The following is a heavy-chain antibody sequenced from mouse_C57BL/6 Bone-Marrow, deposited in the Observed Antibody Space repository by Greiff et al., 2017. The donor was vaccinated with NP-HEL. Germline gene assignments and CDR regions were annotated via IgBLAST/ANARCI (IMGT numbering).Heavy chain of an antibody. D-gene: IGHD3-3*01. CDR2: IDPETGGT. CDR1: GYTFTDYE. Sequence: QVQLQQSGAELVRPGASVTLSCKASGYTFTDYEMHWVKQTPVQGLEWIGAIDPETGGTAYNQKFKGKAILTADKSSSTAYMELRSLTSEDSAVYYCTRREGTRGYFDVWGTGTTVTVSS. J-gene: IGHJ1*03. CDR3: TRREGTRGYFDV. V-gene: IGHV1-15*01.